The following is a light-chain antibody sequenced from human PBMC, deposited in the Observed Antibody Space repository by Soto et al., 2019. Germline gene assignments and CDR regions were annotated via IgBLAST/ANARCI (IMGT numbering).Light chain of an antibody. CDR2: GAS. J-gene: IGKJ4*01. CDR3: QQSHSTPLT. CDR1: QSISSY. Sequence: DIPMTQSPSSLSASVGDRVTTTCRASQSISSYLNWYQQKPGKAPKVLISGASSLQSGVPFRFSGSGSGTDFTLTISSLQFEDFASYYCQQSHSTPLTFGGGTKVEIK. V-gene: IGKV1-39*01.